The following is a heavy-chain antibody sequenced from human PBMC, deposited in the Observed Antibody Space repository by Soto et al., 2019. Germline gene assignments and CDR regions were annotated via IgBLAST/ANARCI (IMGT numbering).Heavy chain of an antibody. Sequence: AGGALRLPRGASGVTFSRYAINLVRPAPGKGLEWVSAISGGGGSTYYADSVKGRFTISRDNSKNTLYLQMNSLRAEDTAVYYCAKGKGDFWSGYYLYFEYWGQGTLVTVSS. CDR1: GVTFSRYA. CDR2: ISGGGGST. D-gene: IGHD3-3*01. V-gene: IGHV3-23*01. CDR3: AKGKGDFWSGYYLYFEY. J-gene: IGHJ4*02.